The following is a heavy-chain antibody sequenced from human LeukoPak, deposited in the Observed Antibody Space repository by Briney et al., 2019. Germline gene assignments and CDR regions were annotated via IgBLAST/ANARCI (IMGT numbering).Heavy chain of an antibody. Sequence: SQTLSLTCTVSGGSISSGGYYWSWIRQHPGKGLEWIGYIYYSGSTYYNPSLKSRVTISVDTSKNQFSLKLSSVTAADTAVYYCARDASSIAAAGTRWFDPWGQGTLVTVSS. CDR3: ARDASSIAAAGTRWFDP. CDR1: GGSISSGGYY. D-gene: IGHD6-13*01. J-gene: IGHJ5*02. CDR2: IYYSGST. V-gene: IGHV4-31*03.